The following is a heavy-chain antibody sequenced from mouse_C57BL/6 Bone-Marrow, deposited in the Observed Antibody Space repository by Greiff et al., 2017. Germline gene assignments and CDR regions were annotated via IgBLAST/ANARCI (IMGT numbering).Heavy chain of an antibody. CDR2: IGSGSSTI. J-gene: IGHJ3*01. V-gene: IGHV5-17*01. CDR1: GFTFSDYG. CDR3: ARPPLFCYYGSSPAWFAY. Sequence: DVQLVESGGGLLKPGGSLKFSCAASGFTFSDYGIHWVRQAPEKGLEWVAYIGSGSSTIYYADKVKGGFTFSRDNAKNTLFLQMTSLRSEDTAMYYCARPPLFCYYGSSPAWFAYWGQGTLVTVSA. D-gene: IGHD1-1*01.